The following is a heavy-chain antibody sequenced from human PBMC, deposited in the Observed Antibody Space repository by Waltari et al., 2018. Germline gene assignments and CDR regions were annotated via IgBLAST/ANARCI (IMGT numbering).Heavy chain of an antibody. CDR1: GYTLTELS. CDR3: ATALWELLSLDYYYGMDV. Sequence: QVQLVQSGAEVKKPGASVKVSCKVSGYTLTELSMHWVRQAPGKGLEWMGGFDPEDGETIYAQKFQGRVTMTEDTSTDTAYMELSSLRSEDTAVYYCATALWELLSLDYYYGMDVWGQGTTVTVSS. V-gene: IGHV1-24*01. CDR2: FDPEDGET. J-gene: IGHJ6*02. D-gene: IGHD1-26*01.